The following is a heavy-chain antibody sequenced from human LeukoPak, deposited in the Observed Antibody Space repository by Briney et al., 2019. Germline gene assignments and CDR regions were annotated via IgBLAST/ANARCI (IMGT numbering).Heavy chain of an antibody. CDR2: IKGDGSDK. V-gene: IGHV3-7*01. D-gene: IGHD3-16*01. Sequence: GGSLRLACAASGFTFADYAMTWFRQAPGKGLEWLANIKGDGSDKNYVDSVKGRFTISRDNAKNSLFLQMSSLRGEDTALYYCATEHWGPNSWGQGTLVTVSS. CDR3: ATEHWGPNS. J-gene: IGHJ4*02. CDR1: GFTFADYA.